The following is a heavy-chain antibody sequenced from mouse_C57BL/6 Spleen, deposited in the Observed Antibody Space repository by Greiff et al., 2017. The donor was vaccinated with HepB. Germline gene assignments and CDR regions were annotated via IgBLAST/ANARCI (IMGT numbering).Heavy chain of an antibody. D-gene: IGHD1-1*01. CDR1: GFTFSSYA. CDR2: ISDGGSYT. CDR3: ARGGYYGFDY. Sequence: VQLKESGGGLVKPGGSLKLSCAASGFTFSSYAMSWVRQTPEKRLEWVATISDGGSYTYYPDNVKGRFTISRDNAKNNLYLQMSHLKSEDTAMYYCARGGYYGFDYWGQGTTLTVSS. V-gene: IGHV5-4*01. J-gene: IGHJ2*01.